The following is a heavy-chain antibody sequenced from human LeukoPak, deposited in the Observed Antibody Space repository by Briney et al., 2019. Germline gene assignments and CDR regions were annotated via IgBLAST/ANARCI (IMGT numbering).Heavy chain of an antibody. J-gene: IGHJ6*03. Sequence: PSETLSLTCTVSGGSISSYYWSWIRQPPGKGLEWIGYIYTSGSTNYNPSLKSRVTISVDTSKNQFSLKLSSVTAADTAVYYCARLRVSIAARPDYYYYYYMTSGAKGPRSPSP. CDR3: ARLRVSIAARPDYYYYYYMTS. D-gene: IGHD6-6*01. CDR2: IYTSGST. CDR1: GGSISSYY. V-gene: IGHV4-4*09.